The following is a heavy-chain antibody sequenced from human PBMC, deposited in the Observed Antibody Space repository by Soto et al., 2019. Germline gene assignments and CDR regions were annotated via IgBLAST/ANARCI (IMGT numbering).Heavy chain of an antibody. Sequence: EVQLLESGGGLVQPGGSLRLSCAASGFTFSNYAMNWVRQAPGKGLEWVSVISGSGDSTYYADSVQGRFTISRDSSKNTLYLQMNSLRAEDTAVYYCARRSSSWYFDYWGQGTLVTVSS. D-gene: IGHD6-13*01. V-gene: IGHV3-23*01. J-gene: IGHJ4*02. CDR3: ARRSSSWYFDY. CDR2: ISGSGDST. CDR1: GFTFSNYA.